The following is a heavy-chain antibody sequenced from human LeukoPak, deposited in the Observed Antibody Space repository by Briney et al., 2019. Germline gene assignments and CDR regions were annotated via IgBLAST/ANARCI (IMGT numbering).Heavy chain of an antibody. CDR2: INPNSGGT. D-gene: IGHD6-13*01. CDR1: GYTFNDYY. J-gene: IGHJ4*02. V-gene: IGHV1-2*02. CDR3: AREEVIAAAGPTLGY. Sequence: ASVKVSCKASGYTFNDYYMHWVRQAPGQGLEWMGWINPNSGGTNYAQKFQGRVTMTRDTSISTAYMELSRLRSDDTAVFYCAREEVIAAAGPTLGYWGQGALVTVSS.